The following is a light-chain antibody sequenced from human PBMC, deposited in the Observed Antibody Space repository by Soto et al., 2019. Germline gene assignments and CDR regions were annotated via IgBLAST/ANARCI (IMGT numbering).Light chain of an antibody. CDR3: CSYAGSSAHVV. J-gene: IGLJ2*01. V-gene: IGLV2-23*01. CDR2: EGS. Sequence: QAVLTQPASVSGSPGQSITISCTGTNSNIGSYNLVSWYQHHPGKAPKLMIYEGSERPSGVSDRFSGSKSGTTASLTISGLQAEDEAEYYCCSYAGSSAHVVFGGGTKLTVL. CDR1: NSNIGSYNL.